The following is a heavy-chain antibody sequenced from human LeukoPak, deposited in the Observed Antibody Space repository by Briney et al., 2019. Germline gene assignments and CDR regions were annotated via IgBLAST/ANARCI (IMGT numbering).Heavy chain of an antibody. J-gene: IGHJ4*02. D-gene: IGHD3-3*01. CDR2: ISYDGSNK. Sequence: PGGSLRLSCAASGFTFSSYAMHWVRQAPGKGLEWVAVISYDGSNKYYADSVKGRFTISRDNSKNTLYLQMNSLRAEDTAVYYCAREVTIFGVVSPFYDYWGQGTLVTVSS. V-gene: IGHV3-30-3*01. CDR3: AREVTIFGVVSPFYDY. CDR1: GFTFSSYA.